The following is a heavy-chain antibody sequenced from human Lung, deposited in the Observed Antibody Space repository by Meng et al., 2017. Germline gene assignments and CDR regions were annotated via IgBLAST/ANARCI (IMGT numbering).Heavy chain of an antibody. V-gene: IGHV3-7*01. CDR3: ATSMGRGGNDY. Sequence: GGSLRLSCAASGFSFGENWMSWVRQAPGKGLEWVANMNQDGGEKYYVDSVKGRFTISRDHARNSMYLQMSSLSAEDTAIYYCATSMGRGGNDYWGQGTLVTVSS. CDR2: MNQDGGEK. J-gene: IGHJ4*02. D-gene: IGHD3-10*01. CDR1: GFSFGENW.